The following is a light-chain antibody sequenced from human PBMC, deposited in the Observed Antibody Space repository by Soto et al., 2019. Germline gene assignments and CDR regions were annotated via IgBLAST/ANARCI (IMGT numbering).Light chain of an antibody. CDR1: QSISSW. J-gene: IGKJ1*01. CDR3: QHYNSYPWT. CDR2: KAS. Sequence: DIQMTQSPSTLSASVGDRVTITCRASQSISSWLAWYQQKPGKAPKLLIYKASSLESGVPSRFSGSGSGTEFTLTFSTLQPVDFATYYCQHYNSYPWTFGQGTKVEIK. V-gene: IGKV1-5*03.